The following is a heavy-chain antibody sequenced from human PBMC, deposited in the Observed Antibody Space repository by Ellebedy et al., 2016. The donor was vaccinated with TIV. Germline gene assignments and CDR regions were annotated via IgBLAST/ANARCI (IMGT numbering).Heavy chain of an antibody. D-gene: IGHD2-2*01. V-gene: IGHV3-21*01. Sequence: GESLKISXAASGFSFISYILNWVRQAPGKGLEWVSSITSSGRYPFYADSVKGRFTIPRDNAENFLYLEMNSLRAEDTAMYYCARDVEPAAVDAFDIWGQGTMVTVSS. CDR3: ARDVEPAAVDAFDI. CDR1: GFSFISYI. CDR2: ITSSGRYP. J-gene: IGHJ3*02.